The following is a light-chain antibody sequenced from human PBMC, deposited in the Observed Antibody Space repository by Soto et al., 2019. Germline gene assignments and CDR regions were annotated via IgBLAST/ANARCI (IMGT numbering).Light chain of an antibody. CDR1: QSVSSSY. Sequence: EIVLTQSPGILSLSPGERATLSCRASQSVSSSYLAWYQQKPGQAPRLLIYGASSRATGIPDRFSGSGSGTDFTLTISRLEPEDSAVYYCQQYGSSPKTFGQGTKVEIK. J-gene: IGKJ1*01. V-gene: IGKV3-20*01. CDR3: QQYGSSPKT. CDR2: GAS.